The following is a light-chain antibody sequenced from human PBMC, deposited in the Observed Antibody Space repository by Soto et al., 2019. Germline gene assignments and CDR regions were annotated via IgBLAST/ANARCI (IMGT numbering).Light chain of an antibody. CDR2: GAS. CDR1: QSVSSSY. Sequence: EIVLTQSPGTLSLSPGERATLSCRASQSVSSSYLAWHQQKPGQAPRLLIYGASSRATGIPARFSGSGSGTDFTLTISSLQPEDFATYYCQQSYSTPITFGQGTRLEIK. V-gene: IGKV3-20*01. J-gene: IGKJ5*01. CDR3: QQSYSTPIT.